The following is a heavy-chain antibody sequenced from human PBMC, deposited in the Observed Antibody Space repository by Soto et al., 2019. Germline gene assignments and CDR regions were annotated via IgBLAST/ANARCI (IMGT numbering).Heavy chain of an antibody. D-gene: IGHD1-7*01. V-gene: IGHV4-4*02. CDR3: ASRDPGTSVDY. CDR2: IYRTGST. Sequence: SETLSLTCAVSGASFTSNDWWTWVRQPPGRGLEWIGEIYRTGSTNYNPSLKSRVTISLDKSENQFSLKVASLTAADTAVYYCASRDPGTSVDYWGQGTLVTVSS. J-gene: IGHJ4*02. CDR1: GASFTSNDW.